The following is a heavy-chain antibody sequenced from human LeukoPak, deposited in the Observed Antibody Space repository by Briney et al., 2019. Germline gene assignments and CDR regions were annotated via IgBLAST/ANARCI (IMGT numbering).Heavy chain of an antibody. D-gene: IGHD4-23*01. CDR3: AKDYGGNSVDDAFDI. J-gene: IGHJ3*02. Sequence: SVKVSCKASGGTFSSYAISWVRQAPGQGLEWMGGIIPIFGTANYAQKFQGRVTITTDESTSTAYMELSSLRSEDTAVCYCAKDYGGNSVDDAFDIWGQGTMVTVSS. CDR1: GGTFSSYA. CDR2: IIPIFGTA. V-gene: IGHV1-69*05.